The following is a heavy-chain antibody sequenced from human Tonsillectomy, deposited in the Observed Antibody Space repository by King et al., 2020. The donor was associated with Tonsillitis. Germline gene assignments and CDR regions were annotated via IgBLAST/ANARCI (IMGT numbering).Heavy chain of an antibody. CDR2: IYYSGST. J-gene: IGHJ5*02. V-gene: IGHV4-59*01. CDR3: ARDYDSSGYEGWFDP. D-gene: IGHD3-22*01. CDR1: GGSISSYY. Sequence: QLQESGPGLVKPSETLSLTCTVSGGSISSYYWSWIRQPPGKGLEWIGYIYYSGSTNYNPSLKSRVTISVDTSKNQFSLKLSSVTAADTAVYYCARDYDSSGYEGWFDPWAQGTLVTVSS.